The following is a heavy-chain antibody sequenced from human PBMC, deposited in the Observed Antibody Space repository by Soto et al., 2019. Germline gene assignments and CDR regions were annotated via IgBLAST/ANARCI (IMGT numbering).Heavy chain of an antibody. Sequence: SGPTLVNPTQTLTLTCTFSGFSLSTSGVGVGWIRQPPGKALEWLALIYWNDDKHHSPSLKSRLTITKDTSKNQVVLTLTNMDPVDTATYYCVRNEYTYGVDYWGQGTLVTVSS. CDR1: GFSLSTSGVG. CDR2: IYWNDDK. J-gene: IGHJ4*02. V-gene: IGHV2-5*01. CDR3: VRNEYTYGVDY. D-gene: IGHD5-18*01.